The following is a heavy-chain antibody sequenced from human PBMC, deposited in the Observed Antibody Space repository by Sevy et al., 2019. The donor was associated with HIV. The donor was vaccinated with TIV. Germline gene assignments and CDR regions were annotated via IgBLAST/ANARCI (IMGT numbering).Heavy chain of an antibody. Sequence: GGSLRLSCAXXXFTFADYAMHWVRQAPGKGLEWVSGLTWSRNSIDYADSVKGRFTISRDNDKNFLYLQMDSLRVEDTALXYCVXGTXVAIMDLYDPLXIWGQGTMVTVSS. D-gene: IGHD3-16*01. CDR3: VXGTXVAIMDLYDPLXI. J-gene: IGHJ3*02. V-gene: IGHV3-9*01. CDR2: LTWSRNSI. CDR1: XFTFADYA.